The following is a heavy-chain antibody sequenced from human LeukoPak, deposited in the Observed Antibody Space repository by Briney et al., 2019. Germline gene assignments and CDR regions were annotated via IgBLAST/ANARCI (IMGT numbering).Heavy chain of an antibody. CDR3: AKRHPGNYYYDSSGYYMDY. V-gene: IGHV3-23*01. CDR1: GFTFSSYA. Sequence: PGGSQRLSCAASGFTFSSYAMSWVRQAPGKGLEWVSAISGSGGSTYYADSVKGRFTISRDNSKNTLYLQMNSLRAEDTAVYYCAKRHPGNYYYDSSGYYMDYWGQGTLVTVSS. J-gene: IGHJ4*02. D-gene: IGHD3-22*01. CDR2: ISGSGGST.